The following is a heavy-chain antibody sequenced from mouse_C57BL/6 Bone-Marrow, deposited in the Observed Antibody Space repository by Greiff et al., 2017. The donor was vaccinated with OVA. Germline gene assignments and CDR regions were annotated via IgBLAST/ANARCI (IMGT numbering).Heavy chain of an antibody. V-gene: IGHV1-22*01. CDR2: INPNNGGT. Sequence: VQLQQSGPELVKPGASVKMSCKASGYTFTDYNMHWVKQSHGKSLEWIGYINPNNGGTSYNQKFKGKATLTVNKSSSTAYMELRSLTSEDSAVYYGARNGYYAGYAMDYWGQGTSVTVSS. D-gene: IGHD2-3*01. J-gene: IGHJ4*01. CDR1: GYTFTDYN. CDR3: ARNGYYAGYAMDY.